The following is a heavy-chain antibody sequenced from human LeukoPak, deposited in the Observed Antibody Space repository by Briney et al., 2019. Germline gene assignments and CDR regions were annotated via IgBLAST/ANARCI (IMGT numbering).Heavy chain of an antibody. CDR2: VYYIGST. J-gene: IGHJ4*02. D-gene: IGHD3-10*01. Sequence: SETLSLTCTVSGGSISSSGYYWGWIRQPPGKGLEWVGSVYYIGSTFYNPSLKSRVTTSVDTSKNHFSLNLSSVTAADTAVYYCARHRGRYYDSGSYYYFDYWGQGTLVTVSS. CDR1: GGSISSSGYY. V-gene: IGHV4-39*02. CDR3: ARHRGRYYDSGSYYYFDY.